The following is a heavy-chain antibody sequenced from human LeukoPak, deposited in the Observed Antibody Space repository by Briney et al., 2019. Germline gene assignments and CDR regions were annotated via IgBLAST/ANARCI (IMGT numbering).Heavy chain of an antibody. D-gene: IGHD3-10*01. CDR2: ISSSGGTI. V-gene: IGHV3-48*03. J-gene: IGHJ4*02. CDR1: GFTFSSYE. CDR3: AGSYSYYFDY. Sequence: QAGGSLRLSCSASGFTFSSYEMNWVRQAPGKGLEWVSYISSSGGTIYYADSVKGRFTISRDNAKNSLYLQMNSLRVEDTALYYCAGSYSYYFDYWGQGTLVTVSS.